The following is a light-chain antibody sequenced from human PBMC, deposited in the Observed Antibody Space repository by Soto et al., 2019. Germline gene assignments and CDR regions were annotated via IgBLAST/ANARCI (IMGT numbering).Light chain of an antibody. J-gene: IGLJ1*01. V-gene: IGLV2-11*01. Sequence: SVLTQPRSLSGSPGQSVTISCTGTSSDVGAYNFVSWYQRRPGKAPKLMIYDVSTRPSGVPDRFSGSKSGSTASLTISGLQAEDEADYYCCSYAGTYTYVFGSGTKVTVL. CDR3: CSYAGTYTYV. CDR1: SSDVGAYNF. CDR2: DVS.